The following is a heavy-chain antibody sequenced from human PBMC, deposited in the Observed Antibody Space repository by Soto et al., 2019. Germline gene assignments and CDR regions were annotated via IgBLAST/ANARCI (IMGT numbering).Heavy chain of an antibody. D-gene: IGHD3-3*01. Sequence: GGSRRLSCAASGFTLSRYAMKWVRQVQGKGLEWVAVISYDGSNKYYADSVKGLFTISRDNSKNTLYLQMNSLRAEDTAVYYCASWGVVTDYWGQGTLVTVSS. CDR3: ASWGVVTDY. CDR2: ISYDGSNK. V-gene: IGHV3-30*04. J-gene: IGHJ4*02. CDR1: GFTLSRYA.